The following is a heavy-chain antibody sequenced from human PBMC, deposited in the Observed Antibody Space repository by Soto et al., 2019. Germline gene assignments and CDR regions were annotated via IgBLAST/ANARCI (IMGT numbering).Heavy chain of an antibody. CDR1: GGSFSGYY. CDR3: ARGTPSPLIVRSSRGPWSDL. V-gene: IGHV4-34*01. D-gene: IGHD2-15*01. CDR2: INHSGRT. Sequence: SETLCLTCAVYGGSFSGYYWSCIRQPPGKGLEWIGEINHSGRTNYNPSLKSRVTISVDTSKMQVSRKLSSVTAADTAGYFCARGTPSPLIVRSSRGPWSDLWGQGTLVTGSS. J-gene: IGHJ5*02.